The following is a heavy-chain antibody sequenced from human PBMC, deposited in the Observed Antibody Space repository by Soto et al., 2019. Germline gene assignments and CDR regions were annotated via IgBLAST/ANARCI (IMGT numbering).Heavy chain of an antibody. CDR1: GYTFTSYG. J-gene: IGHJ6*02. Sequence: QVQLVQSGAEVKKPGASVKVSCKASGYTFTSYGISWVRQAPGQGLEWMGWISAYNGNTNYAQKLQGRGTMTPDTSTSTAYMELRSLRSDDTAVYYCARDRAWGPPITIFLDGMDVWGQGTTVTVSS. CDR2: ISAYNGNT. D-gene: IGHD3-3*01. V-gene: IGHV1-18*01. CDR3: ARDRAWGPPITIFLDGMDV.